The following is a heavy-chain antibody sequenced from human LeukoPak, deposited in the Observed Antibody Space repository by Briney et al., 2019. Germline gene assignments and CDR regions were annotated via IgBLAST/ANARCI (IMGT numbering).Heavy chain of an antibody. D-gene: IGHD6-13*01. CDR1: GGTFSSYA. Sequence: GASVKVSCKASGGTFSSYAISWVRQAPGQGLEWMGWISAYNGNTNYAQKLQGRVTMTTDTSTSTAYMELRSLRSDDTAVYCCARDGSSYWFDPWGQGTLVTVSP. J-gene: IGHJ5*02. CDR3: ARDGSSYWFDP. V-gene: IGHV1-18*01. CDR2: ISAYNGNT.